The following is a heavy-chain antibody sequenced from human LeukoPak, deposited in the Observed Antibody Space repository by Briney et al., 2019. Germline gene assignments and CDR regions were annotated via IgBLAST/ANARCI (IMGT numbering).Heavy chain of an antibody. V-gene: IGHV3-9*01. J-gene: IGHJ4*02. CDR2: ISWNSGSI. CDR1: GFTFDDYA. D-gene: IGHD6-6*01. Sequence: PGGSLRLSCAASGFTFDDYAMYWVRQAPGKGLEWVSGISWNSGSIGYADSVKGRFTISRDNAKNSLYLQMNNLRAEDTALYYCAKDSSSSYYFNYWGQGTLVTVSS. CDR3: AKDSSSSYYFNY.